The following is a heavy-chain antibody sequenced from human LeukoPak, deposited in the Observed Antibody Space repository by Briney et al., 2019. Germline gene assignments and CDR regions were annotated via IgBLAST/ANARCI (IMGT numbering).Heavy chain of an antibody. Sequence: GGSLRLSCAASGFTFSTYAMSWVRQAPGKGLEWVSAISSSGDTYYAGSVKGRFTISRDNSKNTLYLQMNSLRGEDTAVYYCSRDGIPETNWSGYYIDHWGQGTLVTVSS. V-gene: IGHV3-23*01. J-gene: IGHJ5*02. CDR2: ISSSGDT. CDR1: GFTFSTYA. CDR3: SRDGIPETNWSGYYIDH. D-gene: IGHD3-3*01.